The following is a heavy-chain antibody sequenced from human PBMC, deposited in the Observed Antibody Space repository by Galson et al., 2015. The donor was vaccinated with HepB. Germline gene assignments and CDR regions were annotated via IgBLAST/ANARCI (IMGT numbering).Heavy chain of an antibody. V-gene: IGHV3-23*01. CDR2: ISGSGGST. J-gene: IGHJ4*02. CDR3: AKEAEPYYYDSSGYYHFDY. Sequence: SLRLSCAASGFTFSSYAMSWVRQAPGKGLEWVSAISGSGGSTYYADSVKGRFTISRDNSKNTLYLQMNSLRAEDTAVYYCAKEAEPYYYDSSGYYHFDYWGQGTLVTVSS. D-gene: IGHD3-22*01. CDR1: GFTFSSYA.